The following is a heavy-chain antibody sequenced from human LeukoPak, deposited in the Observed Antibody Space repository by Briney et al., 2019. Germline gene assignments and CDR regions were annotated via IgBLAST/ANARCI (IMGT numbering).Heavy chain of an antibody. CDR1: GFTFSSYS. D-gene: IGHD5-12*01. CDR3: ATVSAYDYYFDC. CDR2: ISRSSST. J-gene: IGHJ4*02. V-gene: IGHV3-48*02. Sequence: GGSLRLSCAASGFTFSSYSLNWVRQAPGKGLEWVSYISRSSSTIYADSVKGRFTISRHNDNNSLYLQMNSLKDDDTAAYYCATVSAYDYYFDCWGQGTLVTVSS.